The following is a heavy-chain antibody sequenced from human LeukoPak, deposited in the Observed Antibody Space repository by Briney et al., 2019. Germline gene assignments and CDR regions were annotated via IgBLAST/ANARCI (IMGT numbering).Heavy chain of an antibody. CDR1: GGSFSGYY. V-gene: IGHV4-34*01. D-gene: IGHD6-13*01. CDR3: ARQRTGYSSSWPFDY. J-gene: IGHJ4*02. Sequence: PSETLSLTCAVYGGSFSGYYWSWIRQPPGKGLEWIGEINRSGSTNSNPSVTSRVTISVDTSKNQFSLKLSSVTAADTAVYYCARQRTGYSSSWPFDYWGQGTLVTVSS. CDR2: INRSGST.